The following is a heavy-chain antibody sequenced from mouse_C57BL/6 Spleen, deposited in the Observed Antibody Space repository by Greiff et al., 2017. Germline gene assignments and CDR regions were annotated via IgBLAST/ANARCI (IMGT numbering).Heavy chain of an antibody. CDR1: GYSITSGYY. CDR3: ARDHYYGSIDY. CDR2: ISYDGSN. Sequence: EVKLMESGPGLVKPSQSLSLTCSVTGYSITSGYYWNWIRQFPGNKLEWMGYISYDGSNNYNPSLKNRISITRDTSKNQFFLKLNSVTTEDTATYYCARDHYYGSIDYWGQGTTLTVSS. V-gene: IGHV3-6*01. J-gene: IGHJ2*01. D-gene: IGHD1-1*01.